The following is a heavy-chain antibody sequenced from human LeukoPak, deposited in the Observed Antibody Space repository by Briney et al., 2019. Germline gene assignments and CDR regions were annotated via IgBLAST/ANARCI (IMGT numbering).Heavy chain of an antibody. CDR1: GFTFSSYA. J-gene: IGHJ4*02. D-gene: IGHD3-22*01. Sequence: GGSLRLSCAASGFTFSSYAMSWVRQAPGKGLEWVSTISGSGASTYYADSVKGRFAISRDNSKNTLYLQMYSLRAEDTAVYYCAKQPGSVVDSSGSLSRHWGQGTLVTVSS. CDR2: ISGSGAST. V-gene: IGHV3-23*01. CDR3: AKQPGSVVDSSGSLSRH.